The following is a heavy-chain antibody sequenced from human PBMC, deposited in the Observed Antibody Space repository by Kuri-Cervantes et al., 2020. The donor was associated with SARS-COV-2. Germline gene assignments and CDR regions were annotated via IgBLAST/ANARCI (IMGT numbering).Heavy chain of an antibody. J-gene: IGHJ4*02. CDR1: GGSISSGDYY. Sequence: SETLSLTCTVSGGSISSGDYYWSWIRQPPGKGLEWIGSIYHSGSTYYNPSLKSRVTISVDTSKNQFSLKLSSVTAADTAVYYCARVSNGELPLDYWGQGALVTVSS. V-gene: IGHV4-39*07. CDR3: ARVSNGELPLDY. CDR2: IYHSGST. D-gene: IGHD1-26*01.